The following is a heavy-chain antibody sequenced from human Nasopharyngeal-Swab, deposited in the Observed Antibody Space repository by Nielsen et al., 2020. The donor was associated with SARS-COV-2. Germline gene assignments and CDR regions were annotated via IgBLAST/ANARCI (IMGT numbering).Heavy chain of an antibody. V-gene: IGHV1-8*01. CDR1: GYTFTSYD. Sequence: ASVKVSCKASGYTFTSYDINWVRQATGQGLEWMGWMNPNSGNTGYAQKFQGRVTMTRNTSISTAYMELSSLRSEDTAVYYCARGLRNTMTVVVSTIVRYWFDPWGQGTLVTVSS. CDR2: MNPNSGNT. CDR3: ARGLRNTMTVVVSTIVRYWFDP. D-gene: IGHD3-22*01. J-gene: IGHJ5*02.